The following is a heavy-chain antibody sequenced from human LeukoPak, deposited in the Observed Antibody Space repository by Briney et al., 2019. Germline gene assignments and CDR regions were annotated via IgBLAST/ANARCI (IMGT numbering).Heavy chain of an antibody. Sequence: PGGSLRLSCAASGFTFSTYWMSWVRQAPGKGLEWVANIKQDGNDKNYLDSVKGRFTISRDNAKNSLYLQMNSLRAEDTAVYYCARDSSGSLEYWGQGTLVTVSS. V-gene: IGHV3-7*05. CDR2: IKQDGNDK. J-gene: IGHJ4*02. D-gene: IGHD1-26*01. CDR3: ARDSSGSLEY. CDR1: GFTFSTYW.